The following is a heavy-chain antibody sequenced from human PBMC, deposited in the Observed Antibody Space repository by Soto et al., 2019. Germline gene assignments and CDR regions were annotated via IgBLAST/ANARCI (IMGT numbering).Heavy chain of an antibody. Sequence: SETLSLTCTVSGGSVTTYYWSWIRQPAGKGLEWIGHICSSSSTNYNPSLKSRVTMSVDTSKNQFSLKLSSVTAADTAVYYCARAINDYYFDSWGQGTLVTVSS. D-gene: IGHD3-16*01. CDR3: ARAINDYYFDS. CDR1: GGSVTTYY. V-gene: IGHV4-4*07. J-gene: IGHJ4*02. CDR2: ICSSSST.